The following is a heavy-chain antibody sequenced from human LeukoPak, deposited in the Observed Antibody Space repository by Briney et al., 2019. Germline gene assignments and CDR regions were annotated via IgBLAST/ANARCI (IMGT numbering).Heavy chain of an antibody. V-gene: IGHV1-2*02. CDR2: INPNSGGT. CDR3: ARVVGHRSSSYETYYYMDV. D-gene: IGHD6-13*01. Sequence: ASVNVSCKASGYTFTGYYMHWVRQAPGQGLEWMGWINPNSGGTNYAQKFQGRGTMTSDTSISTAYIELSRLRSDDTAVHYCARVVGHRSSSYETYYYMDVWGKGTTVTISS. CDR1: GYTFTGYY. J-gene: IGHJ6*03.